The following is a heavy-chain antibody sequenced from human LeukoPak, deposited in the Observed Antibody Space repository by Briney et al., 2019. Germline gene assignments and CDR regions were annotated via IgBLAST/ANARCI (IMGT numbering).Heavy chain of an antibody. Sequence: GGSLRLSCAASGFTVSSNYMSWVRQAPGKGLEWVSVIYSGGSTYYADSVMGRFTISRDNSKNTLYLQMNSLRAEDTAVYYCARAYSSSWNNWFDPWGQGTLVTVSS. V-gene: IGHV3-53*01. CDR1: GFTVSSNY. J-gene: IGHJ5*02. D-gene: IGHD6-13*01. CDR3: ARAYSSSWNNWFDP. CDR2: IYSGGST.